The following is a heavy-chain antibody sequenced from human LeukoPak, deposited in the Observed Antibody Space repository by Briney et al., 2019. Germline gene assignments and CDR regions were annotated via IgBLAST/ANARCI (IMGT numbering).Heavy chain of an antibody. CDR2: INQDGSEK. CDR3: ATRSSHTSSWYVYLFWDY. CDR1: GCTFSNYW. V-gene: IGHV3-7*01. J-gene: IGHJ4*02. D-gene: IGHD6-13*01. Sequence: GGSLRLSCAASGCTFSNYWITWVRQAPGKGREGVANINQDGSEKNYVHSVKGRFTISRDNAKNSLYLQMNSLRAEDTAVYYCATRSSHTSSWYVYLFWDYWGQGALVTVSS.